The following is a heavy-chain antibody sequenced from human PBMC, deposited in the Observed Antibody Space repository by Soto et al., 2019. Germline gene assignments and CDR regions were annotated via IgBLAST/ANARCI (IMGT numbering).Heavy chain of an antibody. Sequence: QLQLQGSGPGLVKPSETLSLTCFVSGGSISNSAYYWGWIRQPPGKGLEWIGSFYYGGNTYSNPSLKSRVTISVDTSSNQFSLKLSSVTAADTAVYYCVGSGNYYKLDAFDIWGQGTMVTVSS. CDR3: VGSGNYYKLDAFDI. CDR2: FYYGGNT. J-gene: IGHJ3*02. D-gene: IGHD1-26*01. V-gene: IGHV4-39*01. CDR1: GGSISNSAYY.